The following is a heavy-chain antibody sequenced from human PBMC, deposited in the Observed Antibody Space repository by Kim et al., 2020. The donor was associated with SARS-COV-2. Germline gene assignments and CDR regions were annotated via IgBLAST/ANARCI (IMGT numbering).Heavy chain of an antibody. D-gene: IGHD3-10*01. J-gene: IGHJ4*02. CDR1: GGSISSYY. CDR3: ARHRYNQYGSGSYFLFDY. Sequence: SETLSLTCTVSGGSISSYYWSWIRQPPGKGLEWIGYIYYSGSTNYNPSLKSRVTISVDTSKNQFSLKLSSVTAADTAVYYCARHRYNQYGSGSYFLFDYWGQGTLVTVSS. V-gene: IGHV4-59*08. CDR2: IYYSGST.